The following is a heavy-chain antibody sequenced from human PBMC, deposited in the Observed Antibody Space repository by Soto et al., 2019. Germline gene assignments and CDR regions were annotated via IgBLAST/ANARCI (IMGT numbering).Heavy chain of an antibody. CDR3: AKATATGGGAFDI. V-gene: IGHV3-23*01. CDR1: GFICSSYD. Sequence: GGSLRLSCAASGFICSSYDMSWVRQAPGKGLEWVSTILVSGSTHYEDSVKGRFTISRDGSKNTLCLQMNSLTAGDTAVYYCAKATATGGGAFDICGQGTMVTVSS. J-gene: IGHJ3*02. D-gene: IGHD2-8*02. CDR2: ILVSGST.